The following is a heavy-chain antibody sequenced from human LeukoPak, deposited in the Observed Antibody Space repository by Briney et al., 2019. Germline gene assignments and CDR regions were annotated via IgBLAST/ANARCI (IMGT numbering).Heavy chain of an antibody. CDR2: ISSSSSTI. Sequence: GGSLRLSCVASGFTVSNNHVSWVRQAPGKGLEWVSYISSSSSTIYYADSVKGRFTISRDNAKNSLYLQMNSLRAEDTAVYYCARVDRGLGTGNAFDIWGQGTMVTVSS. D-gene: IGHD1-1*01. CDR3: ARVDRGLGTGNAFDI. J-gene: IGHJ3*02. V-gene: IGHV3-48*01. CDR1: GFTVSNNH.